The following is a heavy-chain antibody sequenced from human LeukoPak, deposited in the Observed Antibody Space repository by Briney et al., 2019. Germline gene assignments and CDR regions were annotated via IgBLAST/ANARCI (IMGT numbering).Heavy chain of an antibody. CDR3: ARLRYCSGGSCYSDLDY. Sequence: ASVKVSCKASTYTFTSYGASWVRQAPGQGLEWMGWISAYNGNTNYTQKFQGRVTMTTDTSTSTAYMELSSLRSEDTAVYYCARLRYCSGGSCYSDLDYWGQGTLVTVSS. CDR2: ISAYNGNT. J-gene: IGHJ4*02. CDR1: TYTFTSYG. V-gene: IGHV1-18*01. D-gene: IGHD2-15*01.